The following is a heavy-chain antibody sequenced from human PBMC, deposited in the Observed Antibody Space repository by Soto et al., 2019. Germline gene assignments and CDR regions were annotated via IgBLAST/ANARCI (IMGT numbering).Heavy chain of an antibody. CDR2: ISGSGGST. J-gene: IGHJ4*02. V-gene: IGHV3-23*01. Sequence: EVQLLESGGGLVQPGGSLRLSCAASGFTFSSYAMSWVRQAPGKGLEWVSAISGSGGSTYYADSVKGRFTISRDNSKNTLYLQMNSLRAEDTAVYYCAKDFWDDYIWGSPYFDYWGQGTLVTVSS. D-gene: IGHD3-16*01. CDR1: GFTFSSYA. CDR3: AKDFWDDYIWGSPYFDY.